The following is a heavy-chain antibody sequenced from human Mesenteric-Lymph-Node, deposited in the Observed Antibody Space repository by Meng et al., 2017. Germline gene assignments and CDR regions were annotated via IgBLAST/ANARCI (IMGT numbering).Heavy chain of an antibody. J-gene: IGHJ4*02. Sequence: GESLKISCKGSGYSFTTFWIGWVRQVPGKGLEWMVSIYPCDSKTRNNPSFQGQVTISVDKSTSTAYLQWSRLKASDTDIYYCARVDHTGYSDKIDCYRQFDFWGQGTLVTVSS. V-gene: IGHV5-51*01. CDR1: GYSFTTFW. D-gene: IGHD3-22*01. CDR3: ARVDHTGYSDKIDCYRQFDF. CDR2: IYPCDSKT.